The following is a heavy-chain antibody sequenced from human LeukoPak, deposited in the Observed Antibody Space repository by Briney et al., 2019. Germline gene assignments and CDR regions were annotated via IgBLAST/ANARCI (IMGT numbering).Heavy chain of an antibody. CDR3: ARDNSLRDTAWWFDP. V-gene: IGHV3-7*01. J-gene: IGHJ5*02. CDR2: IKKDGSEK. CDR1: GFTFSSYW. Sequence: GGSLRLSCAASGFTFSSYWMSWVRQAPGKWLEWVANIKKDGSEKYYVDSVKGRFTISRDNAKNSLYLQMNSLRAEDTAVYYCARDNSLRDTAWWFDPWGQGTLVTVSS. D-gene: IGHD5-24*01.